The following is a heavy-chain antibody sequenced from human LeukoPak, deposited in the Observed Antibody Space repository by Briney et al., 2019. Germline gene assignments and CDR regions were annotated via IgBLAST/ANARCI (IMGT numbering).Heavy chain of an antibody. J-gene: IGHJ6*02. V-gene: IGHV4-31*03. D-gene: IGHD2/OR15-2a*01. CDR1: GGSISSGGYY. CDR3: ARAHSIASYYYGVDV. CDR2: IYYSGST. Sequence: SETLSLTCTVSGGSISSGGYYWSWIRQHPGKGLEWIGYIYYSGSTYYNPSLKSRVTISVDTSKNQFSLKLSSVTAADTAVYYCARAHSIASYYYGVDVWGQGTTVTVSS.